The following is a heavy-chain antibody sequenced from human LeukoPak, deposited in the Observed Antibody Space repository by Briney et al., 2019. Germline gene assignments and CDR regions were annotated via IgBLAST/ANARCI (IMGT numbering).Heavy chain of an antibody. Sequence: SQTLSLTCTVSVGSICSGHNYWSWIRQPAGKGLEWIGRIYTSGSTDYNPSLKSRVTISVDASKNQFSLKLSSVTAADTAVYYCARDEGYHYYAMDVWGQGTTVTVSS. CDR2: IYTSGST. CDR3: ARDEGYHYYAMDV. CDR1: VGSICSGHNY. V-gene: IGHV4-61*02. J-gene: IGHJ6*02.